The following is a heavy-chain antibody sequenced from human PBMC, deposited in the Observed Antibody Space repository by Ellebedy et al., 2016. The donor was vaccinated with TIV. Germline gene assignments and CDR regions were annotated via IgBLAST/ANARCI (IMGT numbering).Heavy chain of an antibody. D-gene: IGHD4-17*01. Sequence: WVRQPPGKGLEWIGSISYSGSTYYNPSLKSRVTISVDTSKNQFSLKLSSVTAADTAVYYCARNGDYVGDYWGQGTLVTVSS. CDR2: ISYSGST. J-gene: IGHJ4*02. CDR3: ARNGDYVGDY. V-gene: IGHV4-39*01.